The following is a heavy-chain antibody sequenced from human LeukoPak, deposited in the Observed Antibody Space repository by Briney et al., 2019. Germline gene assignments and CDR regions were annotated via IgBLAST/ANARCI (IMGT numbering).Heavy chain of an antibody. D-gene: IGHD6-13*01. J-gene: IGHJ4*02. CDR2: IYYSGST. Sequence: SETLSLTCTVSGGSISSSSYYWGWIRQPPGKGLEWIGSIYYSGSTYYNPSLKSRATISVDTSKNQFSLKLSSVTAADTAVYYCAKGSQSSWSPLDYWGQGTLVTVSS. CDR3: AKGSQSSWSPLDY. CDR1: GGSISSSSYY. V-gene: IGHV4-39*01.